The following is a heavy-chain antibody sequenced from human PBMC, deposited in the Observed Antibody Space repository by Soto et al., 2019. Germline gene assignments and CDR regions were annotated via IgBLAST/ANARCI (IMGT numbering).Heavy chain of an antibody. CDR3: ARLAAAGTYYYGMDV. Sequence: SVKVSCKASGGTFSSYAISWVRQAPGQGLEWMGGVIPIFGTANYAQKFQGRVTITADKSISTAYLQWSSLKASDTAMYYCARLAAAGTYYYGMDVWGQGTTVTVSS. J-gene: IGHJ6*02. V-gene: IGHV1-69*06. CDR1: GGTFSSYA. CDR2: VIPIFGTA. D-gene: IGHD6-13*01.